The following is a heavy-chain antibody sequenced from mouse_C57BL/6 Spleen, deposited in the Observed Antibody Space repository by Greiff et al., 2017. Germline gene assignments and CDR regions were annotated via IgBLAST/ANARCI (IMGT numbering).Heavy chain of an antibody. Sequence: EVKLQESGPGLVKPSQSLSLTCSVTGYSITSGYYWNWIRQFPGNKLEWMGYISYDGSNNYNPSLKNRISITRDTSENQFFLKLNSVTTEDTATYYCARDGDGYYSYAMDYWGQGTSVTVSS. CDR1: GYSITSGYY. J-gene: IGHJ4*01. D-gene: IGHD2-3*01. CDR2: ISYDGSN. V-gene: IGHV3-6*01. CDR3: ARDGDGYYSYAMDY.